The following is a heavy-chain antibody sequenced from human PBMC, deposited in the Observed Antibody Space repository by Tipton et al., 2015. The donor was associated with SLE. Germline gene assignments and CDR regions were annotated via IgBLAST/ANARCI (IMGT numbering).Heavy chain of an antibody. D-gene: IGHD6-19*01. CDR2: IIPIFGTA. Sequence: QSGPEVKKPGSSVKVSCKASGGTFSSYAISWVRQAPGQGLEWMGGIIPIFGTANYAQKFQGRVTITADKSTSTAYMELSSLRSEDTAGYYCGRVGAQWLVPAFDIWGQGTMVTVSS. CDR1: GGTFSSYA. V-gene: IGHV1-69*06. J-gene: IGHJ3*02. CDR3: GRVGAQWLVPAFDI.